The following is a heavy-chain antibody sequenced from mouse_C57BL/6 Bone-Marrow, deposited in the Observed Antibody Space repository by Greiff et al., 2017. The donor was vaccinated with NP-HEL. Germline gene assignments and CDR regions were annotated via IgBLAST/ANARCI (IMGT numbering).Heavy chain of an antibody. CDR1: GYTFTSYT. CDR3: ASRNYLTGSWFAY. Sequence: LVESGAELARPGASVKMSCKASGYTFTSYTMHWVKQRPGQGLEWIGYINPSSGYTKYNQKFKDKATLTADKSSSTAYMQLSSLTSEDSAVYYCASRNYLTGSWFAYWGQGTLVTVSA. D-gene: IGHD4-1*01. V-gene: IGHV1-4*01. CDR2: INPSSGYT. J-gene: IGHJ3*01.